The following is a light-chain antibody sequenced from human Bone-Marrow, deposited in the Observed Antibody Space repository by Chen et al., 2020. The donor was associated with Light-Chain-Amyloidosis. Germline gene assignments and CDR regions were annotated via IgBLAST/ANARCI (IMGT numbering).Light chain of an antibody. Sequence: SYELTQPPSVSVSPGQTARITCSGDDLPTKYAYWYQQKPGQAPVLVIHRYTERPSGISERFSGSSSGTTATLTISGVQAEDEADYHWQSADSSGTYEVIFGGGTKLTVL. CDR1: DLPTKY. V-gene: IGLV3-25*03. J-gene: IGLJ2*01. CDR3: QSADSSGTYEVI. CDR2: RYT.